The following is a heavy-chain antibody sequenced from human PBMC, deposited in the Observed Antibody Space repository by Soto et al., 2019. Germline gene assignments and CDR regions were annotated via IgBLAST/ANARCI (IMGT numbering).Heavy chain of an antibody. V-gene: IGHV4-31*03. CDR1: GGSISSGGYY. D-gene: IGHD3-10*01. J-gene: IGHJ3*02. Sequence: QVQLQESGPGLVKPSQTLSLTCTVSGGSISSGGYYWSWIRQHPGKGLEWIGYIYYSGSTYYNPSLKRRVTISVDTSKNQFSLKLSSVTAADTAVYYCARDHGTMVRGVIRPKDAFDIWGQGTMVTVSS. CDR2: IYYSGST. CDR3: ARDHGTMVRGVIRPKDAFDI.